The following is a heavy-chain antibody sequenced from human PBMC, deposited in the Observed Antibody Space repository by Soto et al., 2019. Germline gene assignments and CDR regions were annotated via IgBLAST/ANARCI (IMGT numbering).Heavy chain of an antibody. D-gene: IGHD2-15*01. Sequence: EVQLVESGGGLVQPGGSLRLSCAASGFTVSSIYMTWVRQAPGKGLEWVSVIYRGGSTYYADSVKGRFTISRDNSKNTLYLQMNSLLAEDTAVYFCMVEEFDYWGQGTLVTVAS. CDR2: IYRGGST. CDR3: MVEEFDY. CDR1: GFTVSSIY. V-gene: IGHV3-66*01. J-gene: IGHJ4*02.